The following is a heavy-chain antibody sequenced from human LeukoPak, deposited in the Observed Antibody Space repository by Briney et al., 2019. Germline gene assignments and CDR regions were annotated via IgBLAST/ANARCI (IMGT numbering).Heavy chain of an antibody. CDR1: GGSISSYY. V-gene: IGHV4-59*01. CDR3: ARGDQSLLRYLDWSSNWFDP. J-gene: IGHJ5*02. Sequence: PETLSLTCTVSGGSISSYYWSWIRQPPGKGLEWIGYIYYSGSTNYNPSLKSRVTISVDTSKNQFSLKLSSVTAADTAVHYCARGDQSLLRYLDWSSNWFDPWGQGTLVTVSS. CDR2: IYYSGST. D-gene: IGHD3-9*01.